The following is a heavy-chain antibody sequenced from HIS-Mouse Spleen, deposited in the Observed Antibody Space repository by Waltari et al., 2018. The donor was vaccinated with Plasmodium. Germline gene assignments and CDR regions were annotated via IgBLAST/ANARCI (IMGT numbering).Heavy chain of an antibody. Sequence: QITLKESGPTLVKPTQTLTLTCTFSGFSLSTSGVGVGWIRQPPGKALEWLALIYWDDDKRYSPSLKSRPTITKDTSKNQVVLTMTNMDPVDTATYYCAHRPDCSSTSCYGGFDYWGQGTLVTVSS. CDR1: GFSLSTSGVG. CDR3: AHRPDCSSTSCYGGFDY. CDR2: IYWDDDK. J-gene: IGHJ4*02. V-gene: IGHV2-5*02. D-gene: IGHD2-2*01.